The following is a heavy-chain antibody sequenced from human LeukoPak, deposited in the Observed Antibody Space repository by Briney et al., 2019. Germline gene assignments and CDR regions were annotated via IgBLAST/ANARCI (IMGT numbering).Heavy chain of an antibody. D-gene: IGHD3-22*01. CDR1: GGSISSSSYY. Sequence: SETLSLTCTVSGGSISSSSYYWGWIRQPPGTGLEWIGGIYYSGSTYYNPSPKSRVTISVDTSKNQFSLKLSSVTAADTAVYYCARLRREDSSGYPYYFDYWGQGTLVTVSS. J-gene: IGHJ4*02. V-gene: IGHV4-39*01. CDR3: ARLRREDSSGYPYYFDY. CDR2: IYYSGST.